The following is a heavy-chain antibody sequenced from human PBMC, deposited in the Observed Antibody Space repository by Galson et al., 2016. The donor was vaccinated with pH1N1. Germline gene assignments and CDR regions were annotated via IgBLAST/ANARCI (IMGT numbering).Heavy chain of an antibody. CDR1: GFTFDDYA. J-gene: IGHJ4*02. V-gene: IGHV3-43D*03. CDR3: AKSDGYYGGYFDS. Sequence: SLRPSCAASGFTFDDYAMHWVRQAPGKGLEWVSLISWNGLSTDYADSVKGRFTISRDNSKNSLYLQMNSLRAEDTALYYCAKSDGYYGGYFDSWGQGTLVTVSS. CDR2: ISWNGLST. D-gene: IGHD5-24*01.